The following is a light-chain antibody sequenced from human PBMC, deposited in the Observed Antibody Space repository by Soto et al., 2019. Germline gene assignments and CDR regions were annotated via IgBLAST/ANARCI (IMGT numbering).Light chain of an antibody. CDR2: GAS. J-gene: IGKJ1*01. CDR3: QQYNNWPRGT. V-gene: IGKV3-15*01. Sequence: EIVMTHSPATLSVSPGERATLSCRASQSVSSNLAWYQQKRGQAPRPLIYGASTMAAGIPARFSGSGSGTKCSLTISSKQSADFAVYYAQQYNNWPRGTFRRGTKVEIK. CDR1: QSVSSN.